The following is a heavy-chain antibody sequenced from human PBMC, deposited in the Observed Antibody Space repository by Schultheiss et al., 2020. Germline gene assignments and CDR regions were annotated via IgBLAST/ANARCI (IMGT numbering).Heavy chain of an antibody. Sequence: SETLSLTCTVSGGSISSGGYYWSWIRQHPGKGLEWIGYIYYSGSTYYNPSLKSRVTISVDTSKNQFSLKLSSVTAADTAVYYCARVVRPAYFDYWGQGTLVTVSS. D-gene: IGHD1-14*01. CDR2: IYYSGST. CDR3: ARVVRPAYFDY. J-gene: IGHJ4*02. V-gene: IGHV4-31*03. CDR1: GGSISSGGYY.